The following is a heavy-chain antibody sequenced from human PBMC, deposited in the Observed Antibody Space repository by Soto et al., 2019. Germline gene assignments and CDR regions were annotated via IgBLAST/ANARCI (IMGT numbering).Heavy chain of an antibody. CDR1: GFTFGIYA. J-gene: IGHJ4*02. CDR2: ISGGGGSI. D-gene: IGHD6-13*01. V-gene: IGHV3-23*01. CDR3: ARVAPEYSSTPRRFDF. Sequence: EVQLLESGGGLVQPGGSLRLSCAASGFTFGIYAMSWVRQAPGKGLEWVSRISGGGGSIYYAHSVKGRFTISRDKTKNTLDLQMNSLRAEDTAVYHCARVAPEYSSTPRRFDFWGQGTLVTVSS.